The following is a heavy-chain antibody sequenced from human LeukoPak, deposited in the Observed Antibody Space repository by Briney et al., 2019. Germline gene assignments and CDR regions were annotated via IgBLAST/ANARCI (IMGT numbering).Heavy chain of an antibody. CDR3: VKGRISEDGLDF. CDR1: GFTFSRSA. D-gene: IGHD6-13*01. CDR2: ISSSGNT. V-gene: IGHV3-23*01. Sequence: GGSLRLSCAASGFTFSRSAMTWVRQTPGKGLDWVSSISSSGNTYYADSVKGRFTISRDNSKNMLYLQMNSLIAEDTAVYYCVKGRISEDGLDFWGQGTLVTVSS. J-gene: IGHJ4*02.